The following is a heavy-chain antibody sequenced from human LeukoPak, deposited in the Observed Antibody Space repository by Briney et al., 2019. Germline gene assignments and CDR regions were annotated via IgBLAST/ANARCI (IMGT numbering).Heavy chain of an antibody. CDR1: GYTFTGYY. CDR2: INPNSGGT. J-gene: IGHJ4*02. D-gene: IGHD3-10*01. Sequence: GASVKVSCKASGYTFTGYYMHWVRQAPGQGLEWMGWINPNSGGTNYAQKFQGRVTMTRDTSISTAYMELSRLRSDDTAVYYCARDLLGVRLLWFGEFTPEYYFDYWGQGTLVTVSS. V-gene: IGHV1-2*02. CDR3: ARDLLGVRLLWFGEFTPEYYFDY.